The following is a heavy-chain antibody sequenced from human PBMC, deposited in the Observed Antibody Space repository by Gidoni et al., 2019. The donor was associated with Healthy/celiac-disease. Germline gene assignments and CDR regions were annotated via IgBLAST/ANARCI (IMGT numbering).Heavy chain of an antibody. CDR1: GFPFSAYY. D-gene: IGHD3-22*01. CDR3: ARDEIDYYDSSGYLRRAFDI. J-gene: IGHJ3*02. Sequence: QVQLVESGGGLVKPGGSLRLSCAASGFPFSAYYMSWIRQAPGKGLEWVSYISSSSSYTNYADSVKGRFTISRDNAKNSLYLQMNSLRAEDTAVYYCARDEIDYYDSSGYLRRAFDIWGQGTMVTVSS. V-gene: IGHV3-11*06. CDR2: ISSSSSYT.